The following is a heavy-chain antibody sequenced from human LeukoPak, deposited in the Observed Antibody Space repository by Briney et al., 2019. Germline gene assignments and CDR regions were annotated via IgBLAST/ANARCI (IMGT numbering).Heavy chain of an antibody. D-gene: IGHD3-22*01. CDR3: ARSSGYYSSLFYMHV. Sequence: ASVKVSCKASGYTFTSYGISWVRQAPGQGLEWMGWISGYNGNTNYAQKVQGRVTMTRNTSISTAYMELSSLRSEDTAVYYCARSSGYYSSLFYMHVWGKGTTVTVSS. CDR2: ISGYNGNT. V-gene: IGHV1-18*01. CDR1: GYTFTSYG. J-gene: IGHJ6*03.